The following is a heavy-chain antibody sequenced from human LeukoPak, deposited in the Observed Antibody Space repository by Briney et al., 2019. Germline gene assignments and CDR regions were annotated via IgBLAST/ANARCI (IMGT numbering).Heavy chain of an antibody. D-gene: IGHD4-17*01. J-gene: IGHJ4*02. CDR3: ARLDYGDYGSFDY. CDR1: GGSISSTNYY. Sequence: PSETLSLTCTVSGGSISSTNYYWGWIRQPPGRGLEWIGSVYYSGSTYSNPSLKSRVTVSVDTSKNQLSLRLSSVTAADTAVYYCARLDYGDYGSFDYWGQGSLVTVSS. CDR2: VYYSGST. V-gene: IGHV4-39*01.